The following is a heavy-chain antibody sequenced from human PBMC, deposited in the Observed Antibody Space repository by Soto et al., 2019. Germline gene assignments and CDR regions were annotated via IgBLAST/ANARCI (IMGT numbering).Heavy chain of an antibody. CDR2: ISAYNGNT. J-gene: IGHJ4*02. CDR3: VRDDCISTSCLLSY. CDR1: GYTFTSYG. Sequence: ASVKVSCKASGYTFTSYGISWVRQAPGQGLEWMGWISAYNGNTNYAQKLQGRVTMTTDTSTSTAYMELRSLRSDDTAVYYCVRDDCISTSCLLSYWGQGTLVTVSS. V-gene: IGHV1-18*01. D-gene: IGHD2-2*01.